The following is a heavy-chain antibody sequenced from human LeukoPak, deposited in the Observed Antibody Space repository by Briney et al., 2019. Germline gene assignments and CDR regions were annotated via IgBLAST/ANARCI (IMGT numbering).Heavy chain of an antibody. V-gene: IGHV3-30*04. CDR1: GFTFSSYA. CDR3: ASRRGFDY. CDR2: ISYDGSNK. J-gene: IGHJ4*02. D-gene: IGHD3-16*01. Sequence: PGGSLRLSCAASGFTFSSYAMHWVRQAPGKGLEWVAVISYDGSNKYYADSVKGRFTISRDNSKNTLYLRMNSLRAEDTAVYYCASRRGFDYWGQGTLVTVSS.